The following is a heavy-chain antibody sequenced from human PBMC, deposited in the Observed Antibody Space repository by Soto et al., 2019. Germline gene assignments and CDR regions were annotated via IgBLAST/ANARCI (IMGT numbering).Heavy chain of an antibody. D-gene: IGHD6-13*01. CDR1: GYTFTSYG. CDR3: ARVIAAAGQDWFDP. J-gene: IGHJ5*02. V-gene: IGHV1-18*01. Sequence: ASVKVSCKASGYTFTSYGISWVRQAPGQGLEWMGWISAYNGNTNYAQKLQGRVTMTTDTSTSTAYMELRSLRSDDTAVYYCARVIAAAGQDWFDPWGQGTLVTLCS. CDR2: ISAYNGNT.